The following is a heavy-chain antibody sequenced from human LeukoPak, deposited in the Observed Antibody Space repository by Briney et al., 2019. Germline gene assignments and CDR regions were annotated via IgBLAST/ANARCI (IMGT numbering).Heavy chain of an antibody. V-gene: IGHV4-34*01. CDR3: ARARWLRFRSCFDY. CDR2: INHSGST. CDR1: GGSLSGYY. D-gene: IGHD5-12*01. Sequence: SETLSLTCAVYGGSLSGYYWSWIRQPPGKGLEWIGEINHSGSTNYNPSLKSRVTISVDTSKNQFSLKLSSVTAADTAVYYCARARWLRFRSCFDYWGQGTLVTVSS. J-gene: IGHJ4*02.